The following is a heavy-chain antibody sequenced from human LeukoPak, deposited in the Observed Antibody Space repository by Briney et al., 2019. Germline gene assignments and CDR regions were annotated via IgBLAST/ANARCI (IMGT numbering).Heavy chain of an antibody. D-gene: IGHD2-15*01. J-gene: IGHJ4*02. CDR3: ARLVVVAAHEGFIDY. CDR1: GFTFSSYW. Sequence: GSLRLSCAASGFTFSSYWMSWVRQAPGKGLEWVANIKQDGSEKYYVDSVKGRFTISRDNAKNSLYLQMNSLRAEDTAVYYCARLVVVAAHEGFIDYWGQGTLVTVSS. CDR2: IKQDGSEK. V-gene: IGHV3-7*01.